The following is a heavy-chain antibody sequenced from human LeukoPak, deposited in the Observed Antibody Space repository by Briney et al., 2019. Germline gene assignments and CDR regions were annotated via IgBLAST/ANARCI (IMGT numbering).Heavy chain of an antibody. Sequence: SQTLSLTCAISGDSVSSNSATWNWIRQSPSRGLEWLGRTYYRSKWYTDYAVSVKSRITINPDTSKNQFSLQLNSVTPQDTAVYYCARAGSYGYYWYFDLWGRGTLVTVSS. CDR3: ARAGSYGYYWYFDL. D-gene: IGHD1-26*01. CDR1: GDSVSSNSAT. J-gene: IGHJ2*01. V-gene: IGHV6-1*01. CDR2: TYYRSKWYT.